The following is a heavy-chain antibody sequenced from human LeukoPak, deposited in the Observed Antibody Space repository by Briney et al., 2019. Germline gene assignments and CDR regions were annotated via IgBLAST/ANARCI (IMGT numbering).Heavy chain of an antibody. V-gene: IGHV3-11*01. CDR1: GFTFSDYY. CDR3: ARGHYGMDV. CDR2: ISGSGRSI. J-gene: IGHJ6*02. Sequence: AGGSLRPSCAASGFTFSDYYMSWIRQAPGKGLEWVSYISGSGRSIYYPDSVKGRFTISRENAKNSMYLQMNSLRAEDTAVYYCARGHYGMDVWGQGTTVTVSS.